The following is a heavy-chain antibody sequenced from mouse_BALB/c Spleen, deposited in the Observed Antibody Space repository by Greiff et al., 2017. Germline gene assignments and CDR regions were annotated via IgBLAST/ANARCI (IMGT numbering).Heavy chain of an antibody. CDR3: TRSYAYAMDY. V-gene: IGHV6-6*02. J-gene: IGHJ4*01. CDR2: IRLKSNNYAT. Sequence: DVKLQESGGGLVQPGGSMKLSCVASGFTFSNYWMNWVRQSPEKGLEWVAEIRLKSNNYATHYAESVKGRFTISRDDSKSSVYLQMNNLRAEDTGIYYCTRSYAYAMDYWGQGTSVTVSS. CDR1: GFTFSNYW. D-gene: IGHD6-5*01.